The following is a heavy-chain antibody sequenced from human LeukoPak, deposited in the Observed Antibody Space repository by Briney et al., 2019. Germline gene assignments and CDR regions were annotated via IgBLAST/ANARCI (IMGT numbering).Heavy chain of an antibody. J-gene: IGHJ4*02. Sequence: SETLSLTCSVSGASISSNTYYWGWIRQPPGKGLEWIGSIYYSGSTYYNPSLKSRVTISVEASKNQFSLRLSSVTAADTAVYYCAGEGDYWHRFDYWGRGTLITVSS. CDR1: GASISSNTYY. CDR3: AGEGDYWHRFDY. CDR2: IYYSGST. D-gene: IGHD4-17*01. V-gene: IGHV4-39*07.